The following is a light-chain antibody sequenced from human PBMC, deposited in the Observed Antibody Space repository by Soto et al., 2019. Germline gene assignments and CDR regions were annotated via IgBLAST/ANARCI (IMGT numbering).Light chain of an antibody. CDR1: SSDVGSYNL. CDR3: CSHAGSSSHVV. V-gene: IGLV2-23*01. J-gene: IGLJ2*01. Sequence: QSALTQPASMSGSPGQSITISCTGTSSDVGSYNLASWYQQHPGKAPKLMIYEGSKRPSGVSNRFSGSKSGNTASLTISGLQAEDEADYYCCSHAGSSSHVVFGGGTKLTVL. CDR2: EGS.